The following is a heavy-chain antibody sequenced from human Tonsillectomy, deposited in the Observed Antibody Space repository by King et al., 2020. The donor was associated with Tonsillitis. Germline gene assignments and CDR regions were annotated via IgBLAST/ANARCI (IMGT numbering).Heavy chain of an antibody. CDR2: IKQDGSEK. J-gene: IGHJ6*02. V-gene: IGHV3-7*03. D-gene: IGHD5-18*01. CDR1: GFTFSNYW. CDR3: ARADTVMGNHYYGMDV. Sequence: VQLVESGGGLVQPGGSLRLSCAASGFTFSNYWMSWVRRAPGKGLEWVANIKQDGSEKYYVDSVKGRFTISRANAKNSLYLQMNSMRVEDTAVYYCARADTVMGNHYYGMDVWGQGTTVTVSS.